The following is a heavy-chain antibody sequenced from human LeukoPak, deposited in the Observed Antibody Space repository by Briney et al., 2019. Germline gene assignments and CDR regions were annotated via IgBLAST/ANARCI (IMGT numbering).Heavy chain of an antibody. Sequence: EASVKFSCKAAGYTFTSHGFIWLRQAPGQGLEWMGWITVNNGYTKYAQELQGRVTMTTDTSTSTAYMELRSLRSDDTAVYYCAKVHCISTNCNHIWTYFDYWGQGTLVTVSS. J-gene: IGHJ4*02. D-gene: IGHD2-2*01. CDR2: ITVNNGYT. V-gene: IGHV1-18*01. CDR3: AKVHCISTNCNHIWTYFDY. CDR1: GYTFTSHG.